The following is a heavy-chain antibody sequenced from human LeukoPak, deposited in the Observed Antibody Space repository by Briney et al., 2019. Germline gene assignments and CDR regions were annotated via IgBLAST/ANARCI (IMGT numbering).Heavy chain of an antibody. V-gene: IGHV3-23*01. CDR3: ANEIRPNDY. Sequence: GGSLRLSCAASEFYFSTHAMTWVRQAPGKGLVWVSAISISGTKTYYADSVKGRFTISRDNSKNTLYLQMYSLRAEDTAVYYCANEIRPNDYWGQGTLVTVSS. J-gene: IGHJ4*02. CDR2: ISISGTKT. CDR1: EFYFSTHA. D-gene: IGHD4-17*01.